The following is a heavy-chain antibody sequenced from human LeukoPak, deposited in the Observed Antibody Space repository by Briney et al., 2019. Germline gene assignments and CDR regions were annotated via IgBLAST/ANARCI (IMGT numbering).Heavy chain of an antibody. CDR1: GGSFSGYY. J-gene: IGHJ4*02. CDR2: IYYSGST. V-gene: IGHV4-59*08. CDR3: ARQEVLMGIAVD. Sequence: KPSETLSLTCAVYGGSFSGYYWSWIRQPPGKGLEWIGYIYYSGSTNYNPSLKSRVTISVDTSKNQFSLKLSSVTAADTAVYYCARQEVLMGIAVDWGQGTLVTVSS. D-gene: IGHD6-19*01.